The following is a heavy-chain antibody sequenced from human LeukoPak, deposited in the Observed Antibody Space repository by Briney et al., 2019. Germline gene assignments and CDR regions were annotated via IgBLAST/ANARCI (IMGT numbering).Heavy chain of an antibody. CDR1: GGTFSSYA. J-gene: IGHJ6*03. CDR2: MNPNSGNT. CDR3: ARGLLRRGYDFWSGYYPGGYYYYMDV. D-gene: IGHD3-3*01. V-gene: IGHV1-8*03. Sequence: ASVKVSCKASGGTFSSYAISWVRQAPGQGLEWMGWMNPNSGNTGYAQKFQGRVTITRNTSISTAYMELSSLRSEDTAVYYCARGLLRRGYDFWSGYYPGGYYYYMDVWGKGTTVTVSS.